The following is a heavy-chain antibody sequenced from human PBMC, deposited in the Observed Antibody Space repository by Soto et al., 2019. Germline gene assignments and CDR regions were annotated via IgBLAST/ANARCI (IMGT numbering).Heavy chain of an antibody. CDR1: GGSISSYY. CDR2: IYYSGST. V-gene: IGHV4-59*01. CDR3: ARAPGGLGRLLDDFDI. Sequence: SETLSLTCTVSGGSISSYYWSWIRQPPGKGLEWIGYIYYSGSTNYNPSLKSRVTISVDTSKNQFSLKLSSVTAADTAVYYCARAPGGLGRLLDDFDIPGQRTMVTVSS. J-gene: IGHJ3*02. D-gene: IGHD1-26*01.